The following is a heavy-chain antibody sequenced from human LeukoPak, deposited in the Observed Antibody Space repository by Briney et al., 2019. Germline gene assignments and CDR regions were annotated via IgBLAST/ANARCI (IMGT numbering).Heavy chain of an antibody. CDR1: GLTFSSYG. J-gene: IGHJ4*02. Sequence: PGGSLRLPCAASGLTFSSYGMHWVRQAPGKGLEWVAVISYDGSNKYYADSVKGRFTISRDNSKNTLYLQMNSLRAEDTAVYYCAKGYCGGDCYAFDYWGQGTLVTVSS. V-gene: IGHV3-30*18. CDR3: AKGYCGGDCYAFDY. D-gene: IGHD2-21*02. CDR2: ISYDGSNK.